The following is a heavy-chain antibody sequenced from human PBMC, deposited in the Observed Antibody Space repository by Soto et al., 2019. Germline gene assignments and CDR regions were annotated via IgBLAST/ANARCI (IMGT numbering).Heavy chain of an antibody. CDR2: VSHDGSLY. CDR3: VKDRSDTWSFDY. J-gene: IGHJ4*02. CDR1: GFTFSSCA. Sequence: QVQLVESGGGVVQPGRSLRLSCAASGFTFSSCAMHWVRQVPGKGLEWLAVVSHDGSLYPYADSVKGRFSISRDNSRKTLYLQMNSLRPEDTALYYCVKDRSDTWSFDYWGQGTLVTVSS. D-gene: IGHD2-8*02. V-gene: IGHV3-30*18.